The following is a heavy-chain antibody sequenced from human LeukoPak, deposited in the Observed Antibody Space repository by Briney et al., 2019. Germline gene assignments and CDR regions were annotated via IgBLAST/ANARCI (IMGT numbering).Heavy chain of an antibody. Sequence: GASVKVSCKASGYTFTGYYMHWVRQAPGQGLEWMGWINPNNGGAKYAQNFQGRVIMTTYTSISTAYMELSSLRSDDTAVYYCARSSLPTSYHFYYYMDVWGKGSTVTVSS. CDR1: GYTFTGYY. D-gene: IGHD6-13*01. CDR3: ARSSLPTSYHFYYYMDV. V-gene: IGHV1-2*02. CDR2: INPNNGGA. J-gene: IGHJ6*03.